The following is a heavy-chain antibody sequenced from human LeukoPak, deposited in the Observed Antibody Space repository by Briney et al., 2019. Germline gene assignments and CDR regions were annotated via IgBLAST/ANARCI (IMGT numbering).Heavy chain of an antibody. CDR3: ARKQSSGWYWALDY. CDR1: GGSISSSTDY. Sequence: PSETLSLTCTVSGGSISSSTDYWGWIRQPPGKGLEWIANIYYSGSTYYNPSLKSRVTISVDTSKNQFSLKLSSVTAADTAVYYCARKQSSGWYWALDYWGQGTLVTVSS. V-gene: IGHV4-39*07. CDR2: IYYSGST. J-gene: IGHJ4*02. D-gene: IGHD6-19*01.